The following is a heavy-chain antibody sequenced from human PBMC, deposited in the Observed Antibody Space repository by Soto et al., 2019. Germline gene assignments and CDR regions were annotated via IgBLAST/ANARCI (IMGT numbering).Heavy chain of an antibody. Sequence: SETLSLTCAVSGGSFSGYSWNWVRQPPGKGLEWIGEINHTGSTNYNPSLKSRFTISIDTSKNQFSLKLSSVTAADTAVYYCARGAVFLQNYYDSSGYLAYWGQGTLVTVSA. CDR3: ARGAVFLQNYYDSSGYLAY. D-gene: IGHD3-22*01. J-gene: IGHJ4*02. CDR2: INHTGST. CDR1: GGSFSGYS. V-gene: IGHV4-34*01.